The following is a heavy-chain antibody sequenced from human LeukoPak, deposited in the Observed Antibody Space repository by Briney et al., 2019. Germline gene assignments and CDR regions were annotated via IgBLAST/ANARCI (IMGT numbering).Heavy chain of an antibody. CDR1: GGTFSSYA. V-gene: IGHV1-69*05. Sequence: SVKVSCKXSGGTFSSYAISWVRQAPGQGLEWMGGIIPIFGTANYSQKFQGRVTITTDESTSTAYMELSSLRSEDTAVYYCARSSYYYDSSGYPEYFQHWGQGTLVAVSS. CDR2: IIPIFGTA. CDR3: ARSSYYYDSSGYPEYFQH. D-gene: IGHD3-22*01. J-gene: IGHJ1*01.